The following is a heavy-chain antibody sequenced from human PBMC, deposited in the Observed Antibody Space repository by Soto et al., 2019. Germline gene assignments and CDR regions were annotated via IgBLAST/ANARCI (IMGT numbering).Heavy chain of an antibody. Sequence: GESLKISCKGSGYSFTSYWISWVRQMPGKGLEWMGRIDPSDSYTNYSPSFQGHVTITRDTSASTAYMGLTSLRSEDTAVYYCARELQGLYYFDYWGQGTLVTVSS. CDR3: ARELQGLYYFDY. D-gene: IGHD1-7*01. CDR1: GYSFTSYW. J-gene: IGHJ4*02. CDR2: IDPSDSYT. V-gene: IGHV5-10-1*01.